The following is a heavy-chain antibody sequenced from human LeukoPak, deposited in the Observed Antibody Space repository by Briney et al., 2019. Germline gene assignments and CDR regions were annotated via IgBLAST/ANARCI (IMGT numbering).Heavy chain of an antibody. CDR2: IIPIFGTA. J-gene: IGHJ6*03. V-gene: IGHV1-69*13. CDR1: GGTFSSYA. D-gene: IGHD5-18*01. Sequence: SVKVSCKASGGTFSSYAISWVRQAPGQRLEWMGGIIPIFGTANYAQKFQGRVTITADESTSTAYMELSSLRSEDTAVYYCARPSYGDLYYYYYMDVWGKGTTVTVSS. CDR3: ARPSYGDLYYYYYMDV.